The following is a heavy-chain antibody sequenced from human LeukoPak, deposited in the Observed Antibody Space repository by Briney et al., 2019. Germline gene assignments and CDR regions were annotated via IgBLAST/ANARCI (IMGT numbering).Heavy chain of an antibody. CDR2: ISAYNGNT. CDR1: GYTFTNYD. D-gene: IGHD6-19*01. J-gene: IGHJ4*02. V-gene: IGHV1-18*01. Sequence: ASVKVSCKASGYTFTNYDISWVRQAPGQGLEWMGRISAYNGNTNYAQKLQGRVTMTTDTSTSTAYMELRSLRSDDTAVYYCARDYSSGWPNFDYWGQGTLVTVSS. CDR3: ARDYSSGWPNFDY.